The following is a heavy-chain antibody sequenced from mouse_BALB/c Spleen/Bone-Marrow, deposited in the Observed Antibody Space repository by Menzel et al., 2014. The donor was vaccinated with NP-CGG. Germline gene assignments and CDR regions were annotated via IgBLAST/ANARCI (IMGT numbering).Heavy chain of an antibody. CDR2: INSDGGIT. Sequence: EVQRVESGGGLVQPGESLKLSCESNEYEFPSHDMSWVRKTPEKRLELVAAINSDGGITNYPDTMERRFTISRDNTKKTLYLQMSSLRSEDTALYYCARHGFYYAMDYWGQGTSVTVSS. CDR1: EYEFPSHD. CDR3: ARHGFYYAMDY. V-gene: IGHV5-2*01. J-gene: IGHJ4*01.